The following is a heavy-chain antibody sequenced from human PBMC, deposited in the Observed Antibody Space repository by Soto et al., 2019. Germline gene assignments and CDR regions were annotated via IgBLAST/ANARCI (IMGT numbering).Heavy chain of an antibody. CDR1: GYTFTSYD. CDR3: ARGQRENYDFWSGYYTSGWFDP. CDR2: MNPNSGNT. V-gene: IGHV1-8*01. D-gene: IGHD3-3*01. Sequence: GASVKVSCKASGYTFTSYDINWVRQATGQGLEWMGWMNPNSGNTGYAQKFQGRVTMTRNTSISTAYMELSSLRSEDTAVYYCARGQRENYDFWSGYYTSGWFDPWGQGTLVTVSS. J-gene: IGHJ5*02.